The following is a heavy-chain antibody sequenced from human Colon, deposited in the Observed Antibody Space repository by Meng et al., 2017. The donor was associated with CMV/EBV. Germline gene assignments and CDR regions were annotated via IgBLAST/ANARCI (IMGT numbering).Heavy chain of an antibody. D-gene: IGHD3-16*02. V-gene: IGHV4-31*02. CDR1: GGSINTSAYY. CDR2: IFYTGQT. Sequence: SGGSINTSAYYWTWIRQRPGKGLEWVGYIFYTGQTYYNPSLKSRLSFSIDTSKNYFSLSLNSVTAADTAVYYCAKFPRRTYHWYFELWGRGSLVTVSS. J-gene: IGHJ2*01. CDR3: AKFPRRTYHWYFEL.